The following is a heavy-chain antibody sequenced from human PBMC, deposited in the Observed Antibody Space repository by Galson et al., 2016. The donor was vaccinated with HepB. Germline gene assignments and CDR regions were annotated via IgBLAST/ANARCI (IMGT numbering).Heavy chain of an antibody. CDR1: GGSISSGGYY. CDR2: RFDSGST. J-gene: IGHJ5*02. CDR3: ARGVGLSVGALEAEDNWFDP. D-gene: IGHD1-26*01. Sequence: TLSLTCTVSGGSISSGGYYWSWIRQHPGKGLEWIGYRFDSGSTYYNPSLKSRLTISVDTSKNQFSLKLSSVTAADTAVYFCARGVGLSVGALEAEDNWFDPWGQGTRVTVSS. V-gene: IGHV4-31*03.